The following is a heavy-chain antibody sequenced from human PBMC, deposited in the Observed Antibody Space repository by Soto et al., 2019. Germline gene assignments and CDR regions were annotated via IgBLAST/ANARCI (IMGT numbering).Heavy chain of an antibody. J-gene: IGHJ4*02. CDR1: GFTFTRYS. CDR2: ISSTTNYI. Sequence: GGSPRLSCAASGFTFTRYSMNWVRQAPGKGLEWVSSISSTTNYIYYGDSMKGRFTISRDNAKNSLYLEMNSLRAEDTAVYYCARESEDLTSNFDYWGQGTLVTVSS. V-gene: IGHV3-21*06. CDR3: ARESEDLTSNFDY.